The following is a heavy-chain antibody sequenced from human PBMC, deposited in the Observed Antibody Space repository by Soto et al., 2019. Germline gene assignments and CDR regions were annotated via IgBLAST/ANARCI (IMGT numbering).Heavy chain of an antibody. CDR2: NKSKTDGGTT. CDR3: AKDGGVVVPAAFFFQAEDGIRDTVPVSAFLLNRASDL. Sequence: PGKWLEWVGRNKSKTDGGTTDYAAPVKGRFTISRDDSKNTLYLLMNSLRAEDTAVYYCAKDGGVVVPAAFFFQAEDGIRDTVPVSAFLLNRASDL. J-gene: IGHJ2*01. D-gene: IGHD2-2*01. V-gene: IGHV3-15*01.